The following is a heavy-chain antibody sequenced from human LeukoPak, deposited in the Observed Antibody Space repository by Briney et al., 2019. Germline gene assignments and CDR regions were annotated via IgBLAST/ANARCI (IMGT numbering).Heavy chain of an antibody. J-gene: IGHJ4*02. CDR3: ARGAHERGLDY. V-gene: IGHV4-59*01. CDR2: IYYSGST. CDR1: GGSISSYY. Sequence: PSETLSLTCTGSGGSISSYYWSWIRQPPGKGLEWIGYIYYSGSTNYNPSIKGRVTISVDTSKNQFSLKLSSVTAADTAVYYCARGAHERGLDYWGQGTLVTVSS. D-gene: IGHD1-1*01.